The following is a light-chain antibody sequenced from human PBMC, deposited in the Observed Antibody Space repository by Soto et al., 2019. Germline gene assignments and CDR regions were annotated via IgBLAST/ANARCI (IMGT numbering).Light chain of an antibody. J-gene: IGKJ1*01. Sequence: DIQMTQSPSTLSASVGDRVTITCRASQSISSWLAWYQQKPGTAPNLLIYKASTLLGGVPSRFSGSGSGTEFTLTISSLQPDDSAIYYCQQYSDNWTFGQGTKVEIK. CDR2: KAS. CDR3: QQYSDNWT. CDR1: QSISSW. V-gene: IGKV1-5*03.